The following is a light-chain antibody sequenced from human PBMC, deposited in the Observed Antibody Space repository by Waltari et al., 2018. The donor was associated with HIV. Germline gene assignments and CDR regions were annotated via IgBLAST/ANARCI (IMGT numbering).Light chain of an antibody. CDR1: QSVLYSSNNKNY. J-gene: IGKJ4*01. Sequence: DIVMTQSPDSLAVSLCERATINCKSRQSVLYSSNNKNYLAWYQQKPGQPPKLLIYWASTRESGVPDRFSGSGSGTDFTLTITSMQAEDVAVYDCQQYYSNPLTFGGGTKVEIK. CDR2: WAS. V-gene: IGKV4-1*01. CDR3: QQYYSNPLT.